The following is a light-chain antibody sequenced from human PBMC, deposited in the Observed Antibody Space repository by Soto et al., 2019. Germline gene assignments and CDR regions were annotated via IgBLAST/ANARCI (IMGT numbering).Light chain of an antibody. CDR3: QQYSSQTRT. CDR2: AAS. V-gene: IGKV3-20*01. Sequence: EIVLTQSPGTLSLSPGERATLSCRASQSVSSSYLAWYQQQPDHAPRLLIYAASSTATGIPESVSGSGCGPDFTLIISRVEAEYFVVYFGQQYSSQTRTFGQGTKLEIK. J-gene: IGKJ1*01. CDR1: QSVSSSY.